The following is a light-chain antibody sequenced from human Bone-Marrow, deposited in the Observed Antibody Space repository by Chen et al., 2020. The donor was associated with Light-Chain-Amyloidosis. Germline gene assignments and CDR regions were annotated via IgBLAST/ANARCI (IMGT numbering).Light chain of an antibody. J-gene: IGLJ1*01. Sequence: QSALTQPASLSGSPGQPIPTPSTGTSSDVGGDNHVSWYQQHPDKAPKLMIYEVTNRPSWVPDRFSGAKSDNTASLTISGLQTEDEADYFCSSYTITNTLVFGSGTRVTVL. CDR2: EVT. CDR3: SSYTITNTLV. CDR1: SSDVGGDNH. V-gene: IGLV2-14*01.